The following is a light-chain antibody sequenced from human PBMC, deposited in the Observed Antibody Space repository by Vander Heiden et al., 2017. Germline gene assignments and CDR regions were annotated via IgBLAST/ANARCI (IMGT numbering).Light chain of an antibody. CDR2: AAS. J-gene: IGKJ3*01. CDR3: QQSYSTPRT. Sequence: DIQMTQSPSPLSASVGDRITIACRASQSISTYLNWYQQKPGRAPELLLYAASSLQSGVPSRFSGSGSGTDFTLTISSLQPEDFATYYCQQSYSTPRTFGPGTRVDIK. CDR1: QSISTY. V-gene: IGKV1-39*01.